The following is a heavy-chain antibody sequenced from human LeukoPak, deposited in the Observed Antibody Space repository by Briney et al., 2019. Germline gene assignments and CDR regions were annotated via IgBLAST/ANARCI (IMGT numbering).Heavy chain of an antibody. CDR1: GFTFSSYA. Sequence: GGSLRLSCAASGFTFSSYAMSSVRQAPGKGLEWVSAINGSGGSTYYADSVKGRFTISRDNSKNTLYLQMNSLRAEDTAVYYCAKDLATPSGGTFDYWGQGTLVTVSS. J-gene: IGHJ4*02. CDR3: AKDLATPSGGTFDY. D-gene: IGHD5-12*01. CDR2: INGSGGST. V-gene: IGHV3-23*01.